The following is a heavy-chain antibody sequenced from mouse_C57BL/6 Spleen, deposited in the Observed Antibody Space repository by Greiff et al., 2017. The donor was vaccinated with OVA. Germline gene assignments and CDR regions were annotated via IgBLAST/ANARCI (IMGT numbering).Heavy chain of an antibody. D-gene: IGHD1-1*01. J-gene: IGHJ2*01. CDR2: ISSGSSTI. CDR1: GFTFSDYG. Sequence: EVQGVESGGGLVKPGGSLKLSCAASGFTFSDYGMHWVRQAPETGLEWVAYISSGSSTIYYADTVQGRFTLSRANAKNTLFLQMTSLRSEYTAMYYCARPGSRGHYFDYWGQGTTLTVSS. CDR3: ARPGSRGHYFDY. V-gene: IGHV5-17*01.